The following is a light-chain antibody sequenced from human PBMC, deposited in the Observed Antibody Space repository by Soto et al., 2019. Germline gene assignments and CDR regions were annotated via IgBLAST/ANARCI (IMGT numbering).Light chain of an antibody. CDR3: QQRSNWPPIN. CDR1: QSVSSY. CDR2: DTP. J-gene: IGKJ5*01. V-gene: IGKV3-11*01. Sequence: EIVLTQSPATLSLSPGERATLSCRASQSVSSYLSWSQQKPGQAPRLLIYDTPNRATGIPARFSGSGSGTDFTLTIASLEREDFAVYYCQQRSNWPPINFGKGTRLEIK.